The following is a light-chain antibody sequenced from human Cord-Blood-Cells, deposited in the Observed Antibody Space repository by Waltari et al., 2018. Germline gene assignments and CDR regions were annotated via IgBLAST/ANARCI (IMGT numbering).Light chain of an antibody. CDR3: LLSYSGARAEV. V-gene: IGLV7-46*01. CDR1: TGAVTSGHY. Sequence: QAVVTQEPSLTVSPGGTVTLTCGSSTGAVTSGHYPYWFQQKPGQAPRTLVYDTSNKHSWTPARCSGSLLGGKAALTLSGAQPEDEAEYYCLLSYSGARAEVFGTGTKVTVL. CDR2: DTS. J-gene: IGLJ1*01.